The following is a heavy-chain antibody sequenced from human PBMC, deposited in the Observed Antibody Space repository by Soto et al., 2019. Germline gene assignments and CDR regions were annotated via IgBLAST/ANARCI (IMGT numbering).Heavy chain of an antibody. V-gene: IGHV3-64*01. D-gene: IGHD5-12*01. CDR2: INSNGGST. J-gene: IGHJ4*02. Sequence: GGSVRLSCAASGYTFSTYAMHWVRQAPGKGLEYVSVINSNGGSTFYANSVKGRFTISRDNSKNTLYLQMGSLRVEDTGVYYCARAPGYSGYDALDYWGQGTLVTVSS. CDR1: GYTFSTYA. CDR3: ARAPGYSGYDALDY.